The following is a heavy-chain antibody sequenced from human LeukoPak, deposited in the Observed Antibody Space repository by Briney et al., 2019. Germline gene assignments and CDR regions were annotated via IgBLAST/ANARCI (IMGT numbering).Heavy chain of an antibody. D-gene: IGHD6-13*01. CDR2: IYYSGST. J-gene: IGHJ4*02. CDR3: ARHNQQLVFDY. Sequence: SEALSLTCTVSGGSISSYDCSSIRQPPGKGLEWIGYIYYSGSTNYNPSLKSRVTISVDPSKNQFSLKLSSVAAADTAVYYCARHNQQLVFDYWGQGTLVTVSS. V-gene: IGHV4-59*08. CDR1: GGSISSYD.